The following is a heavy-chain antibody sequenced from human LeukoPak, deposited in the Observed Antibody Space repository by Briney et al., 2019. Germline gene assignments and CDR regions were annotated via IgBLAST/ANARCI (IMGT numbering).Heavy chain of an antibody. Sequence: GGSLRLSCEASGFTFSSYGMHWVRQAPGKGLEWVALIWYDGSNKYYADSVKGRLTISRDNSKNTLYLQMNSLRAEDTAVYYCAREGPRGNSQFDYWGQGTLVTVSS. CDR1: GFTFSSYG. CDR3: AREGPRGNSQFDY. V-gene: IGHV3-33*01. CDR2: IWYDGSNK. J-gene: IGHJ4*02. D-gene: IGHD2/OR15-2a*01.